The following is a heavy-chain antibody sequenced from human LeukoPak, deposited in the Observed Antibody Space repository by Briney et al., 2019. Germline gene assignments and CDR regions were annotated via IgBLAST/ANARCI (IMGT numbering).Heavy chain of an antibody. CDR1: GGSISSSSYY. V-gene: IGHV4-39*07. J-gene: IGHJ4*02. Sequence: SETLSLTCTVSGGSISSSSYYWGWIRQPPGKGLEWIGSIYYSGSTYYNPSLKSRVTISVDTSKNQFSLKLSSVTAADTAVYYCARAASSGWYGGDFDYWGQGTLVTVSS. CDR3: ARAASSGWYGGDFDY. CDR2: IYYSGST. D-gene: IGHD6-19*01.